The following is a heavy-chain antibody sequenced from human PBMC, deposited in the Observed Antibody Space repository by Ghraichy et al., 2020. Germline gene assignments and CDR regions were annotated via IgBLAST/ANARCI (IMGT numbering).Heavy chain of an antibody. J-gene: IGHJ6*02. Sequence: SETLSLTCTVSGGSISSYYWSWIRQPPGKGLEWIGYIYYSGSTNYNPSLKSRVTISVDTSKNQFSLKLSSVTAADTAVYYCARHFPPPGMTTVVTPGGDYYYGMDVWGQGTTVTVSS. V-gene: IGHV4-59*08. CDR2: IYYSGST. CDR3: ARHFPPPGMTTVVTPGGDYYYGMDV. CDR1: GGSISSYY. D-gene: IGHD4-23*01.